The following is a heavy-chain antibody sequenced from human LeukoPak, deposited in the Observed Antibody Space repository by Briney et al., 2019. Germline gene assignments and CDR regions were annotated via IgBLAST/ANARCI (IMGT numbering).Heavy chain of an antibody. Sequence: GGSLRLSCAASGFTFSDYSMNWVRQAPGKGLEWVSYISSSSSTVYYADSVKGRFTISRDDSKNSLYLQMNSLKTEDTAVYYCVRAGLRTTPYYFDYWGQGTLVTVSS. CDR3: VRAGLRTTPYYFDY. CDR1: GFTFSDYS. D-gene: IGHD1-7*01. CDR2: ISSSSSTV. J-gene: IGHJ4*02. V-gene: IGHV3-48*01.